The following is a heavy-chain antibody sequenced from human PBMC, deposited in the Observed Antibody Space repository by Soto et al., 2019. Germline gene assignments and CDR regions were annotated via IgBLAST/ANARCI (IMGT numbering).Heavy chain of an antibody. Sequence: SETLSLTCAVYGGSFSGYYWSWIRQPPGKGLEWIGEINHSGSTNYNPSLKSRVTISVDTSKNQFSLKLSSVTAADTAVYYCARRDYYDSSGSLSPLYDYWGQGTLVTVSS. J-gene: IGHJ4*02. CDR3: ARRDYYDSSGSLSPLYDY. CDR1: GGSFSGYY. D-gene: IGHD3-22*01. V-gene: IGHV4-34*01. CDR2: INHSGST.